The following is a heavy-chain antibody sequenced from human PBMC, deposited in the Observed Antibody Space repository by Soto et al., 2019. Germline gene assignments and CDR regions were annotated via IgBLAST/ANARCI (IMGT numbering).Heavy chain of an antibody. Sequence: SETLSLTCAVSGGSITSSNWWSWVRQPPGKGLEWIGEIYHNGSTNYNPSLKSRVTISVDKPKNQFSLKLSSVTAADTAVYYCARGSSGWTYYFDYWGQGTLVTVSS. D-gene: IGHD6-19*01. CDR2: IYHNGST. CDR3: ARGSSGWTYYFDY. J-gene: IGHJ4*02. CDR1: GGSITSSNW. V-gene: IGHV4-4*02.